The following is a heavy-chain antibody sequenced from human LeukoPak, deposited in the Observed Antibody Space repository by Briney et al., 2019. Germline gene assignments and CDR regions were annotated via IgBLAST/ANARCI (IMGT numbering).Heavy chain of an antibody. CDR2: ISGSGSST. V-gene: IGHV3-23*01. D-gene: IGHD2-2*01. Sequence: GGSLRLSCAASGFTFSSYAMSWVRQAPGKGLEWVASISGSGSSTYYADSVKGRFTISRDNSRNTLYLHMNSLRDEDTAVYYCAKAPGYCSSTNPCYYYYGMDVWGQGTTVTVSS. CDR3: AKAPGYCSSTNPCYYYYGMDV. CDR1: GFTFSSYA. J-gene: IGHJ6*02.